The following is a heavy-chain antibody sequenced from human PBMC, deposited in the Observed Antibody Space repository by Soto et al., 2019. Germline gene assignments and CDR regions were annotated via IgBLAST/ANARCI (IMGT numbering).Heavy chain of an antibody. Sequence: GGSLRLSCAASGFTFSSYAMSWVRQAPGKGLEWVSAISGSGGSTYYADSVKGRFTISRDNSKNTLYLQMNSLRAEDTAVYYCAKDPYDFIWVSYRKHREYWGQGTLVTVSS. CDR2: ISGSGGST. CDR1: GFTFSSYA. CDR3: AKDPYDFIWVSYRKHREY. J-gene: IGHJ4*02. V-gene: IGHV3-23*01. D-gene: IGHD3-16*02.